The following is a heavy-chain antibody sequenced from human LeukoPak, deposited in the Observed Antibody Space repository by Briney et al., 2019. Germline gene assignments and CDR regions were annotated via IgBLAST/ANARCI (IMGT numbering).Heavy chain of an antibody. V-gene: IGHV4-34*01. Sequence: PSETLSLTCAVSGGSFSDYYWNWIRQPPGKGLEWIGEINHSGSTDYNPSLKSRVSTSVDTSKNQFSLKLNSVTAADTAVYYCAREGRDGSRYYFDYWSQGTLVTVSS. J-gene: IGHJ4*02. CDR1: GGSFSDYY. D-gene: IGHD5-24*01. CDR2: INHSGST. CDR3: AREGRDGSRYYFDY.